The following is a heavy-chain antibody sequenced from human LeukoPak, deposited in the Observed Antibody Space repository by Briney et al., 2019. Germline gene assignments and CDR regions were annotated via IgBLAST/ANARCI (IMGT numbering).Heavy chain of an antibody. CDR2: INYSGST. CDR1: GGSVSSTTYY. Sequence: SETLSLTCTVSGGSVSSTTYYWSWIRQPPGKGLEWIASINYSGSTYYNPSLKSRVTISVDTSENQFSLKLSSVTAADTAVYYCASMERLLDYWGQGTLVTVSS. J-gene: IGHJ4*02. V-gene: IGHV4-39*01. CDR3: ASMERLLDY. D-gene: IGHD6-25*01.